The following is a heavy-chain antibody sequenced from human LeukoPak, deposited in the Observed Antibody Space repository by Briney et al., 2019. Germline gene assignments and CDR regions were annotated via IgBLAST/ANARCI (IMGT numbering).Heavy chain of an antibody. CDR1: GYTFTNYF. J-gene: IGHJ4*02. D-gene: IGHD7-27*01. CDR2: INPNNGGP. V-gene: IGHV1-2*06. Sequence: ASVKVSCKASGYTFTNYFIHWVGQAPGQGLEWMGRINPNNGGPEYGQNFQGRVTMTRDTSISTVYMEVYSLTSDDTAVYYCARDLSSTANWELDFWGQGILVTVSS. CDR3: ARDLSSTANWELDF.